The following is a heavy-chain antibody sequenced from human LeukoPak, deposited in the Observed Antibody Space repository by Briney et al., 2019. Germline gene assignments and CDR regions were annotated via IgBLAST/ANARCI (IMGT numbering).Heavy chain of an antibody. D-gene: IGHD6-19*01. CDR1: GFTFSSYS. V-gene: IGHV3-21*01. CDR2: ISSSSSYI. CDR3: AREQGSSGWGSNYNWFDP. Sequence: GGSLRLSCAASGFTFSSYSMNWVRQAPGKGLEWVSSISSSSSYIYYADSVKGRFTISRDNAKNSLYLQMNSLRAEDTAVYYCAREQGSSGWGSNYNWFDPWGQGTLVTVSS. J-gene: IGHJ5*02.